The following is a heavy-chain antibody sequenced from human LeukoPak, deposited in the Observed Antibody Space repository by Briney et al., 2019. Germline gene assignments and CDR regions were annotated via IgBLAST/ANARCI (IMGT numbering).Heavy chain of an antibody. J-gene: IGHJ4*02. CDR2: INHSRTT. CDR3: ARGRAAAGTPVDY. D-gene: IGHD6-13*01. CDR1: GGSFSGYY. Sequence: SETLSLTCAVYGGSFSGYYWSWIRQPPGKGLEWIGEINHSRTTNYNPPLKSRVTISVDTSKNQFSLNLSSVTAADTGVYYCARGRAAAGTPVDYWGQGILVTVSS. V-gene: IGHV4-34*01.